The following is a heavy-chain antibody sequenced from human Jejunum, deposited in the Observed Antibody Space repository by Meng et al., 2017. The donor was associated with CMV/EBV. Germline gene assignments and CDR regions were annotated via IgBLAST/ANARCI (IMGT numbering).Heavy chain of an antibody. CDR1: GGSFRSTSYH. D-gene: IGHD4-11*01. V-gene: IGHV4-39*07. J-gene: IGHJ4*02. CDR2: ISYTGST. Sequence: GGSFRSTSYHWGWVRQSPGKGLEWIGSISYTGSTYYNPSLESRLTISVDRSKNQFSLRLTTATAADAAVYYCVRVDTMTTFLLDFWGQGTRVTVSS. CDR3: VRVDTMTTFLLDF.